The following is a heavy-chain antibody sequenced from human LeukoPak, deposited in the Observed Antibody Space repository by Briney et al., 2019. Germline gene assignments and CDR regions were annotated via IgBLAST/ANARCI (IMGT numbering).Heavy chain of an antibody. D-gene: IGHD5-12*01. V-gene: IGHV4-30-2*01. CDR2: IYHSGST. J-gene: IGHJ4*02. CDR1: GGSISSGGYS. Sequence: SETPSLTCAVSGGSISSGGYSWSWIRQPPGKGLEWIGYIYHSGSTYYNPSLKSRVTISVDRSKNQFSLKLSSVTAADTAVYYCARASGYGGAYFDYWGQGTLVTVSS. CDR3: ARASGYGGAYFDY.